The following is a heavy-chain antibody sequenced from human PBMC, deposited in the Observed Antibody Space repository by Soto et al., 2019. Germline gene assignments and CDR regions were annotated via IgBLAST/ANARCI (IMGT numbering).Heavy chain of an antibody. V-gene: IGHV1-18*01. D-gene: IGHD6-13*01. Sequence: ASVKVSCKASGYTFTSYGINWVRQAPGQGLEWMGWISAYNGNTNYAQKLQGRVTMTTDTSTSTAYMELRSLRSDDTAVYYCARDSSSWYVRVSDYWGQGTLVTVSS. CDR2: ISAYNGNT. J-gene: IGHJ4*02. CDR3: ARDSSSWYVRVSDY. CDR1: GYTFTSYG.